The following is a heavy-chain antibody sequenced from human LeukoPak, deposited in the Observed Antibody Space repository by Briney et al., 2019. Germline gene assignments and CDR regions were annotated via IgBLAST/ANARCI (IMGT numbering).Heavy chain of an antibody. J-gene: IGHJ3*02. CDR3: ARVGLRFLDRSDAFDI. CDR1: GFTFSSYS. V-gene: IGHV3-21*01. CDR2: ISSSSSYI. Sequence: PGGSLRLSCAASGFTFSSYSMNWVRQAPGKGLEWVSSISSSSSYIYYADSVKGRFTISRVNAKNSLYLQMNSLRAEDTAVYYCARVGLRFLDRSDAFDIWGQGTMVIVSS. D-gene: IGHD3-3*01.